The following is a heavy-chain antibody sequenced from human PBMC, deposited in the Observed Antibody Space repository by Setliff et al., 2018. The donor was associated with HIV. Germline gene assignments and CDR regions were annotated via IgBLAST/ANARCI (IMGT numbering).Heavy chain of an antibody. J-gene: IGHJ5*02. V-gene: IGHV3-48*01. CDR1: GFTLDTYG. D-gene: IGHD3-10*01. CDR3: AGFGDSTFFKS. Sequence: RLSCGVFGFTLDTYGMNWVRQAPGKGLEWISYVSGASSAIYYADSVKGRFTISRDTAKDTLYLQMNNLRAEDTAVYHCAGFGDSTFFKSWGQGTLVTVSS. CDR2: VSGASSAI.